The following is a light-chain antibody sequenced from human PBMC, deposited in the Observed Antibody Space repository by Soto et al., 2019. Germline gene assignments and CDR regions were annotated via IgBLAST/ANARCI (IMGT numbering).Light chain of an antibody. CDR3: QQYGSSGT. J-gene: IGKJ1*01. V-gene: IGKV3-20*01. CDR2: GAS. CDR1: QSVSNH. Sequence: EIMMTQSPATLSVSPWERAALSCRAGQSVSNHLAWYQQKPGQAPRLLIYGASNRATGIPDRFSGSGSGTDFTLTISRLEPEDFAVYYCQQYGSSGTFGQGTKV.